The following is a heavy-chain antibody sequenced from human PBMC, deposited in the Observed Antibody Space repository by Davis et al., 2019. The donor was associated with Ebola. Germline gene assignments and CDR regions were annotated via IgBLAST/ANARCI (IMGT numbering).Heavy chain of an antibody. V-gene: IGHV3-30*18. CDR1: GFTFSTYS. Sequence: GGSLRLSCAASGFTFSTYSMNWVRQAPGKGLEWVAVISYDGSNKYYADSVKGRFTISRDNSKNTLYLQMNSLRAEDTAVYYCAKDSGYGVPYFDYWGQGTLVTVSS. CDR3: AKDSGYGVPYFDY. CDR2: ISYDGSNK. J-gene: IGHJ4*02. D-gene: IGHD4-17*01.